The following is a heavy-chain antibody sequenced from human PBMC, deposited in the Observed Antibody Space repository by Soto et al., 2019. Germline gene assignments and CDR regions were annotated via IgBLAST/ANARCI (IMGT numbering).Heavy chain of an antibody. CDR2: IVVGSGNT. D-gene: IGHD3-9*01. CDR3: AADSYDILTGYYTPFDY. Sequence: SVKVSCKASGFTFTSSAVQWVRQARGQRLEWIGWIVVGSGNTNYAQKFQERVTITRDMSTSTAYMELSSLRSEDTAVYYCAADSYDILTGYYTPFDYWGQGTLVTVSS. V-gene: IGHV1-58*01. J-gene: IGHJ4*02. CDR1: GFTFTSSA.